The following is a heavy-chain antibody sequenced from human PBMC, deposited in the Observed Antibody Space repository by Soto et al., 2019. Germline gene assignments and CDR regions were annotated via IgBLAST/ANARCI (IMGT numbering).Heavy chain of an antibody. CDR2: IYYSGST. CDR3: ARDITGTSPDP. Sequence: QVQLQESGPGLVKPSETLSLTGTVSGGSISSYYWSWIRQPPGKGLEWIGYIYYSGSTNYNPSLKSRVTISVDTSKNQFSLKLSSVTAADTAVYYCARDITGTSPDPWGQGTLVTVSS. CDR1: GGSISSYY. J-gene: IGHJ5*02. V-gene: IGHV4-59*01. D-gene: IGHD1-7*01.